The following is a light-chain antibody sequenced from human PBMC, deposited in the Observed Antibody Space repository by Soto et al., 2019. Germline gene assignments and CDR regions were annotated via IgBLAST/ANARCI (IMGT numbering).Light chain of an antibody. Sequence: QSVLTQPPSVSGAPGQRVTISCTAIRSNILSDYRVHWYRQVPGTAPNPLIFGNSNRPSGVPDRFSGSNSGTSASLAITGLQTEDEADYYCQSYDRSLSGYVFGTGTKLTVL. J-gene: IGLJ1*01. CDR3: QSYDRSLSGYV. CDR1: RSNILSDYR. V-gene: IGLV1-40*01. CDR2: GNS.